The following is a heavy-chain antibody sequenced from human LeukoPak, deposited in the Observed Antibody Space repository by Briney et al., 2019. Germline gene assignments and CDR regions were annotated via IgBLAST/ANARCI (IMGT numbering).Heavy chain of an antibody. Sequence: GGSLRLSCAASGFTFSTSAMSWVPQAPGKGLEWVSSISTTVGNTYYADSVKGRFTISRDNSNHTLYLQMNSLTAEDTAVYYCTKRAEFGGFDPWGQGTRVTVSS. D-gene: IGHD3-10*01. CDR2: ISTTVGNT. CDR3: TKRAEFGGFDP. V-gene: IGHV3-23*01. J-gene: IGHJ5*02. CDR1: GFTFSTSA.